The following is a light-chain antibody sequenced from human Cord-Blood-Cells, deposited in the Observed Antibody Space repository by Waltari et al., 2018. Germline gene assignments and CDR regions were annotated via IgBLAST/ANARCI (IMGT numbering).Light chain of an antibody. V-gene: IGLV2-14*01. CDR3: SSYTSSSTYV. J-gene: IGLJ1*01. Sequence: QSALTQPASVSGSPGQSITISCTGTSSDGGGYKYVSWYQQHPGKAPKLMIYEVSNRPSGVSNRFSGSKSGNTASLTISGLQAEDEADYYCSSYTSSSTYVFGTGTKVTVL. CDR1: SSDGGGYKY. CDR2: EVS.